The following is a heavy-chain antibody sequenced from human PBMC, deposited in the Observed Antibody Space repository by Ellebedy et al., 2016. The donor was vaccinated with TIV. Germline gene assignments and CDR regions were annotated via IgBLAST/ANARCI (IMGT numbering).Heavy chain of an antibody. V-gene: IGHV4-39*07. CDR1: GDSTYSSNFY. CDR2: MSSSGST. Sequence: SETLSLXXSVSGDSTYSSNFYWGWVRQPPGKGLEWIGSMSSSGSTYYNPSLKSRVTMSVDTSQFSPKLTSVTAADTAVYYCATDRDRRWFYFWGQGTLVTVSS. CDR3: ATDRDRRWFYF. J-gene: IGHJ5*01.